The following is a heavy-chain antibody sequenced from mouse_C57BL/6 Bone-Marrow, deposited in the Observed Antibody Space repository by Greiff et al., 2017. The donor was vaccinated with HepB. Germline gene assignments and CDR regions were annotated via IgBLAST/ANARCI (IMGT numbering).Heavy chain of an antibody. J-gene: IGHJ1*03. CDR3: VMTYYYGSSYFYWYFDV. V-gene: IGHV10-3*01. CDR2: IRSKSSNYAT. CDR1: GFTFNTYA. Sequence: EVMLVESGGGLVQPKGSLKLSCAASGFTFNTYAMHWVRQAPGKGLEWVARIRSKSSNYATYYADSVKDRFTISRDDSQSMLYLQMNNLKTEDTAMYYCVMTYYYGSSYFYWYFDVWGTGTTVTVPS. D-gene: IGHD1-1*01.